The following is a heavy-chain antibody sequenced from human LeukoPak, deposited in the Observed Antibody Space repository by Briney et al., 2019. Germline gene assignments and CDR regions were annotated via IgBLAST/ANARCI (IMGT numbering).Heavy chain of an antibody. D-gene: IGHD6-13*01. Sequence: GGSLRLSCAASGFTFSSYGMHWVRQAPGKGLEWVAVISYDGSNKYYADSVKGRFTISRDNSKNTLYLQMNSLRAEDTAVYYCARPAEAYSSSWSPPGDYWGQGTLVTVSS. CDR2: ISYDGSNK. J-gene: IGHJ4*02. CDR1: GFTFSSYG. CDR3: ARPAEAYSSSWSPPGDY. V-gene: IGHV3-30*03.